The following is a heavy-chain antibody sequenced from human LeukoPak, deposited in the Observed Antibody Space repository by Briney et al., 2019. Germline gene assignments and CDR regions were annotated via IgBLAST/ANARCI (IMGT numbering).Heavy chain of an antibody. V-gene: IGHV4-59*01. Sequence: PSETLSHSCTVSGGSMYDYYWSWIRQPPVKGLEWTGHTHYNGRTNYNPSLESPATISIDMSKNQFSLNLSSVTAADTAVYYCARVRLSGVIDYWGQGTLVTVSS. CDR1: GGSMYDYY. D-gene: IGHD2-15*01. CDR2: THYNGRT. J-gene: IGHJ4*02. CDR3: ARVRLSGVIDY.